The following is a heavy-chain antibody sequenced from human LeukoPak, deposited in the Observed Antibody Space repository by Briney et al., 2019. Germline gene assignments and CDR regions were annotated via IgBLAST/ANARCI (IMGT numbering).Heavy chain of an antibody. CDR1: SGSITNYY. CDR2: IYYSGDT. Sequence: STTLSLTCAVSSGSITNYYWSWIRQPPGKGLEWIGDIYYSGDTYHNPSLKSRVAISVDTSKNQFSLDLSSVTAADTAVYYCARVPQWAGLGTFDNWGQGTLVTVSS. CDR3: ARVPQWAGLGTFDN. D-gene: IGHD1-26*01. J-gene: IGHJ4*02. V-gene: IGHV4-59*01.